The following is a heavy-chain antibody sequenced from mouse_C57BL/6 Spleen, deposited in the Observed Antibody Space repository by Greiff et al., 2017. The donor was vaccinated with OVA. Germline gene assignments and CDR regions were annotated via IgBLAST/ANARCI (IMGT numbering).Heavy chain of an antibody. CDR1: GFSFNTYA. Sequence: EVQGVESGGGLVQPKGSLTLSCAASGFSFNTYAMNWVRQAPGQGLEWVARIRRKSNNYATYYADSVKDRFTIYRDDAESMLYLQMNKLKTEDTAMYDGVRTAARYGYDGGFAYWGQGTLVTVSA. J-gene: IGHJ3*01. D-gene: IGHD2-2*01. V-gene: IGHV10-1*01. CDR3: VRTAARYGYDGGFAY. CDR2: IRRKSNNYAT.